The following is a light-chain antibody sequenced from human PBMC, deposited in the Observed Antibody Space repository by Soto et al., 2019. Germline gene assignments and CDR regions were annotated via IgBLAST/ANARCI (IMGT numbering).Light chain of an antibody. V-gene: IGKV3-11*01. CDR3: QQRSDWPST. CDR1: QSVSSY. CDR2: DAS. Sequence: EIVLTQSPATLSLSPGERATLSCRASQSVSSYLALYQQKPGQAPRLLIYDASNRSTGIPARFSGSGSGTDFTLTISSLEPDDFGVYYCQQRSDWPSTFGGGTTVQIK. J-gene: IGKJ4*01.